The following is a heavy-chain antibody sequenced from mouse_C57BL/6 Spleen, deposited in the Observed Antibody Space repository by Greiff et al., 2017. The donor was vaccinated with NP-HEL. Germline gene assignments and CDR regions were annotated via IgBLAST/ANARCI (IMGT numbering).Heavy chain of an antibody. CDR3: AREGTRRYFDV. D-gene: IGHD3-3*01. CDR2: IHPNSGST. CDR1: GYTFTSYW. V-gene: IGHV1-64*01. Sequence: VQLQQPGAELVKPGASVKLSCKASGYTFTSYWMHWVKQRPGQGLEWIGMIHPNSGSTNYNEKFKSKATLTVDKSSSTAYMQLSSLTSEDSAVYYCAREGTRRYFDVWGTGTTVTVSS. J-gene: IGHJ1*03.